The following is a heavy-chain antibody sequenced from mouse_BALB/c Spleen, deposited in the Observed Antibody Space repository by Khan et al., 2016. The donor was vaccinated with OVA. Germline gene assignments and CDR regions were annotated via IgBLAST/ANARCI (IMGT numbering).Heavy chain of an antibody. Sequence: QMQLEESGPGLVAPSQSLSITCTVSGFSLTGYGVTWVRQPPGKGLEWLGMIWGDGTTDYKSALKSRLSINKDNSKSQVFLKMNSLQTDDTARYYCARAYYGNYREAMDYWGQGTSGTVSS. D-gene: IGHD2-10*01. CDR3: ARAYYGNYREAMDY. V-gene: IGHV2-6-7*01. J-gene: IGHJ4*01. CDR1: GFSLTGYG. CDR2: IWGDGTT.